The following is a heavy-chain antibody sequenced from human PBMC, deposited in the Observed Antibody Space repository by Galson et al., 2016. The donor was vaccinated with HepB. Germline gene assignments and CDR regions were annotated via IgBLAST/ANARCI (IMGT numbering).Heavy chain of an antibody. CDR1: GGSINTYH. CDR2: INYSGST. CDR3: ARGTRLGWFDP. J-gene: IGHJ5*02. D-gene: IGHD2-2*01. Sequence: SETLSLTCTVSGGSINTYHWSWIRQPPGKGLEWIASINYSGSTNYSPSLRSRVTISVDTSKNQFSLKLTSVTAADTAVYYCARGTRLGWFDPWGQGTLVTVSS. V-gene: IGHV4-59*01.